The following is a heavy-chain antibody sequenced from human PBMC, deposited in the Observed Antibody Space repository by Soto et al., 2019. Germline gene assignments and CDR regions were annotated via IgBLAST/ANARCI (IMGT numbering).Heavy chain of an antibody. J-gene: IGHJ5*02. V-gene: IGHV3-23*01. CDR3: AKAVWVVVINSGFDP. Sequence: PGGSLRLSCAASGFTFSSYAMSWVRQAPGKGLEWVSAISGSGGSTYYADSVKGRFTISRDNSKNTLYLQMNSLRAEDTAVYYCAKAVWVVVINSGFDPWGQGTLVTVSS. CDR1: GFTFSSYA. CDR2: ISGSGGST. D-gene: IGHD1-1*01.